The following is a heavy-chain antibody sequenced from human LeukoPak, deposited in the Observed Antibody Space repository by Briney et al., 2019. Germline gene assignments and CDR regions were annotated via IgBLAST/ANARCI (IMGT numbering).Heavy chain of an antibody. CDR1: GFTFDDYG. J-gene: IGHJ6*03. CDR2: INWNGGST. CDR3: AREHYNYYMDV. V-gene: IGHV3-20*04. Sequence: GGSLRLSCAASGFTFDDYGMNWVRQAPGKGLEWVSVINWNGGSTAYADSVKGRFTISRDNAKTTLYLQVNSLRVEDTALYYCAREHYNYYMDVWGKGTTVTVSS.